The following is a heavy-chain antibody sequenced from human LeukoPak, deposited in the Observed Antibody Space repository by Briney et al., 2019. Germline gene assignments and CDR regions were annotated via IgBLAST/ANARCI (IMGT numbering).Heavy chain of an antibody. D-gene: IGHD7-27*01. J-gene: IGHJ4*02. V-gene: IGHV3-33*06. CDR3: AKFGMGMVYFDY. CDR2: IWFDGSIK. CDR1: GLTFSSYG. Sequence: PGGSLRLSCAASGLTFSSYGMHWVRQAPGKGLEWVAVIWFDGSIKYYADSVKGRFTISRDNSINTLYLQINSLRAEDTAVYYCAKFGMGMVYFDYWGQGTQVTVSS.